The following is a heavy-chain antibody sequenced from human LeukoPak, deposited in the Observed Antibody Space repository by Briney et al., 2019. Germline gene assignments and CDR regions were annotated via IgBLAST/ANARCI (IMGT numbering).Heavy chain of an antibody. J-gene: IGHJ4*02. Sequence: GASVKVSCKASGGTFSSYAISWVRQAPGQGLEWMGRINPNSGGTNYAQKFQGRVTMTRDTSISTAYMELSRLRSDDTAVYYCARAVAGTRPDYWGQGTLVTVSS. D-gene: IGHD6-19*01. V-gene: IGHV1-2*06. CDR3: ARAVAGTRPDY. CDR1: GGTFSSYA. CDR2: INPNSGGT.